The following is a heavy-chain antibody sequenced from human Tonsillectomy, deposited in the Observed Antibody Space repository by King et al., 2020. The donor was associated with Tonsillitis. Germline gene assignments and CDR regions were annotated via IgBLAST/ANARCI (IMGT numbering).Heavy chain of an antibody. Sequence: QLQESGPGLVKPSETLSLTCTVSGGPISSGSYYWSWIRQPAGKGLEWIGRIYTSGSTNYNPSLKSRVTISVDTSKNHFSLKLSSVTAADTAVYYCARDVSSASNAFDIWGQGTMVTVSS. CDR3: ARDVSSASNAFDI. CDR1: GGPISSGSYY. CDR2: IYTSGST. D-gene: IGHD3-22*01. V-gene: IGHV4-61*02. J-gene: IGHJ3*02.